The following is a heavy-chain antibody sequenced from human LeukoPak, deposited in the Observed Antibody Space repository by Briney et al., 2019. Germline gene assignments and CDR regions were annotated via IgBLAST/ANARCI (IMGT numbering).Heavy chain of an antibody. D-gene: IGHD3-3*01. CDR3: ARVATTGDFWSGYLNWFDP. J-gene: IGHJ5*02. Sequence: SETLSLTCAVYGGSFSGYYWSWIRQPPGKGLEWIGEINHSGSTNYNPSLKSRVTISVDTSKNQFSLKLSSATAADTAVYYCARVATTGDFWSGYLNWFDPWGQGTLVTVSP. V-gene: IGHV4-34*01. CDR2: INHSGST. CDR1: GGSFSGYY.